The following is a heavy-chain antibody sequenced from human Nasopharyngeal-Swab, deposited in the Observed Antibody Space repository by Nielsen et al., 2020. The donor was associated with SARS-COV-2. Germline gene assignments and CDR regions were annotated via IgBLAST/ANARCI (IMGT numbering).Heavy chain of an antibody. V-gene: IGHV4-34*01. J-gene: IGHJ4*02. CDR2: INHSGST. D-gene: IGHD2-2*01. CDR1: GGSFSGYY. CDR3: ARGPGYCSSTSCHAYFDY. Sequence: SETLSLTCAVYGGSFSGYYWSWISQPPGNGLEWIGAINHSGSTNYNPSLKSRVTISVDTSKNQSSLKLTSVTAADTAVYYCARGPGYCSSTSCHAYFDYWGQGTLVTVSS.